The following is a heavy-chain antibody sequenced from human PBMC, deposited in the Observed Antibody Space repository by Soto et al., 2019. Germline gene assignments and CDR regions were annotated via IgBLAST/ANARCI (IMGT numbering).Heavy chain of an antibody. J-gene: IGHJ6*02. V-gene: IGHV1-2*04. D-gene: IGHD6-13*01. CDR1: GYTFTGYY. CDR3: ARAQSSSWLYTNYYYYGMDV. CDR2: INPNSGGT. Sequence: ASVKVSCKASGYTFTGYYMHWVRQAPGQGLEWMGWINPNSGGTNYAQKFQGWVTMTRDTSISTAYMELSRLRSDDTAVYYCARAQSSSWLYTNYYYYGMDVWGQGTTVTVSS.